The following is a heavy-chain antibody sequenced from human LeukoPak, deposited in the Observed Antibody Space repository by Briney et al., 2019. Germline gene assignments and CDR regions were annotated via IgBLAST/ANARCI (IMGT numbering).Heavy chain of an antibody. CDR2: IYPGDSDT. V-gene: IGHV5-51*01. Sequence: GESLKISCKGSGYRFTSYWIGWVRQMPGKGLEWMGIIYPGDSDTRYSPSFQGQVTISADKSISTAYLQWSSLQASDTPVYYCAAPGRVVGATTGFGYWGQGTLVTVSA. CDR3: AAPGRVVGATTGFGY. J-gene: IGHJ4*02. D-gene: IGHD1-26*01. CDR1: GYRFTSYW.